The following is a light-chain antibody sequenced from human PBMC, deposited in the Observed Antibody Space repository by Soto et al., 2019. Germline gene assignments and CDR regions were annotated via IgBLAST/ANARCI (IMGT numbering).Light chain of an antibody. CDR3: YSYVGSIS. V-gene: IGLV2-23*02. Sequence: QSVLTQPASVSGSPGQSITISCTGTSSDVGSHNFVSWYQQHPGKAPELMIYEVSKRPSGVSSRFSGSKSGNMASLTISGLQAEDEADYYCYSYVGSISFGGGTKVTVL. CDR1: SSDVGSHNF. CDR2: EVS. J-gene: IGLJ2*01.